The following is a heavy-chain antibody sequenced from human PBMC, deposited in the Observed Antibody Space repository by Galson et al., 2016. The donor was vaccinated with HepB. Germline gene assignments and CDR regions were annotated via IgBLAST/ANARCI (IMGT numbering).Heavy chain of an antibody. CDR1: GFTLTSYA. V-gene: IGHV1-3*01. J-gene: IGHJ3*02. Sequence: VKVSCQASGFTLTSYAIKWVRQAPGPRLEWMGWINVGNGNTKYSEKFQGRVTITRDTSASTVYMELSSLRSEDTAVYYCAREHDIWTSYAFDIWGQWTMITVAS. CDR2: INVGNGNT. CDR3: AREHDIWTSYAFDI. D-gene: IGHD3/OR15-3a*01.